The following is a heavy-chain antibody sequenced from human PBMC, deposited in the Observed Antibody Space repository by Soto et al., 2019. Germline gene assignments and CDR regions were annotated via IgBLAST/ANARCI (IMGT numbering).Heavy chain of an antibody. CDR3: ACVSDTATTDYLYNCFED. V-gene: IGHV4-61*08. J-gene: IGHJ4*02. Sequence: KPSGSVSLTWSSADLSVSSGVYDCSWIRQPPWKGLGLIGYIYYSGSTNYNPSLKSRVTISVDTSKNQFSLNLSSVTTADTAVYFCACVSDTATTDYLYNCFEDWRQGSSVTV. D-gene: IGHD4-17*01. CDR2: IYYSGST. CDR1: DLSVSSGVYD.